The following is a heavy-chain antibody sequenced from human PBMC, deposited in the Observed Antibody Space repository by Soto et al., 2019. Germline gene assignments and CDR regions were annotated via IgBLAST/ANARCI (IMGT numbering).Heavy chain of an antibody. CDR1: GYTFTGYF. CDR3: ARDPYHVLMVNAPNLYGMDV. J-gene: IGHJ6*02. D-gene: IGHD2-8*01. V-gene: IGHV1-18*04. Sequence: ASVKVSCKASGYTFTGYFMHWMRQAPGQGLEWMGRISPYNGSTNYPQSLQGRLTMTTDTSTTTAYMELRSLRSDDTAVYYCARDPYHVLMVNAPNLYGMDVWGQGTTVTVSS. CDR2: ISPYNGST.